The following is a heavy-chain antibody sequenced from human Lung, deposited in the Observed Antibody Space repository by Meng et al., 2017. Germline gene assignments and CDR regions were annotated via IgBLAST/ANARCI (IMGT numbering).Heavy chain of an antibody. CDR3: ARSQQWLDS. D-gene: IGHD6-19*01. V-gene: IGHV6-1*01. J-gene: IGHJ4*02. Sequence: HVHLQQSGQGLVKPSQTLSLTCAISGDSVSSNSAAWNWIRHSPSRGLEWLGRTYYRSKWYNGYAVSVRSRITINPDTSKNQFSLQLNSVTPEDTAVYYCARSQQWLDSWGQGTLVTVSS. CDR2: TYYRSKWYN. CDR1: GDSVSSNSAA.